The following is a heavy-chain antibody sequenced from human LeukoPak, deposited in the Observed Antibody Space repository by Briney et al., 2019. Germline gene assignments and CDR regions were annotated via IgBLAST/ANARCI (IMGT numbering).Heavy chain of an antibody. J-gene: IGHJ4*02. CDR1: GFTFSDYY. V-gene: IGHV3-11*04. Sequence: SGGSLRLSCAASGFTFSDYYMSWIRQAPGKGLEWVSYISSSGSTIYYADSVKGRFTISRDNAKNSLYLQMNSLRAEDTAVYYCARVKYSSSWYRFDYWGQGTLVTVSS. CDR3: ARVKYSSSWYRFDY. D-gene: IGHD6-13*01. CDR2: ISSSGSTI.